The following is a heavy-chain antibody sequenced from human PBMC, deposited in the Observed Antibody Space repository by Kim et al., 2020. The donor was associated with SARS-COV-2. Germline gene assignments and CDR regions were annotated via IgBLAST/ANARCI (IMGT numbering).Heavy chain of an antibody. Sequence: GGSLRLSCAASGFTFSSYWMHWVRQAPGKGLVWVSRINSDGSSTSYADSVKGRFTISRDNAKNTLYLQMNSLRAEDTAVYYCRVADYYYGMDVWGQGTTVTVSS. CDR2: INSDGSST. CDR1: GFTFSSYW. CDR3: RVADYYYGMDV. J-gene: IGHJ6*02. V-gene: IGHV3-74*01. D-gene: IGHD2-15*01.